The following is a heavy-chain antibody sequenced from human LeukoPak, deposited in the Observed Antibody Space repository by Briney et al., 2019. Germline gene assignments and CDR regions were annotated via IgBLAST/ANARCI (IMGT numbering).Heavy chain of an antibody. CDR3: ARTFVVPATPFDP. J-gene: IGHJ5*02. D-gene: IGHD2-2*01. V-gene: IGHV1-2*02. CDR1: GYTLTGYY. Sequence: ASVPVSCKASGYTLTGYYMHWVRQAPGQGLDWMGWINPNSGGTNYAQKFQGRVTMTRDTSISTAYMELSRLRSDDTAVYYCARTFVVPATPFDPWGQGTLVTVSS. CDR2: INPNSGGT.